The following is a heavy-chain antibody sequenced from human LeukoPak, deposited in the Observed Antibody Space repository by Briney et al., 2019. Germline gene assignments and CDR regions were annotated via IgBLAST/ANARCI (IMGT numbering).Heavy chain of an antibody. CDR2: IRYDGSNK. V-gene: IGHV3-30*02. CDR1: GFTFISYG. D-gene: IGHD5-12*01. CDR3: AKDTVKVTTIRRVPHYMDV. J-gene: IGHJ6*03. Sequence: GGSLRLSCAASGFTFISYGMHWVRQAPGKGLEWVTFIRYDGSNKYYADSVKGRFIISRDNLQMNSLRAEDTAVYYCAKDTVKVTTIRRVPHYMDVWGKGTTVTISS.